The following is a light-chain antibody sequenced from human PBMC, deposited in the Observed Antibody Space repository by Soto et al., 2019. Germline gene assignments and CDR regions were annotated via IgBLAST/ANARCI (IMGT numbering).Light chain of an antibody. CDR2: EGS. CDR3: CSYAGSSTVV. V-gene: IGLV2-23*01. J-gene: IGLJ2*01. Sequence: QSVLTQPASVSGSPGQSITISCTGTSSDVGSYNLVSWYQQHPGKAPKLMIYEGSKRPSGVSNRVSGSKSGNTASLTISGLQAEDEADYDCCSYAGSSTVVFGGGTQLTVL. CDR1: SSDVGSYNL.